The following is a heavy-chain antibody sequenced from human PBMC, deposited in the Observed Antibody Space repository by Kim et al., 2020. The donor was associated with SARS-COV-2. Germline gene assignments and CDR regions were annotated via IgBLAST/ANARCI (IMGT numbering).Heavy chain of an antibody. V-gene: IGHV3-23*01. CDR3: AKGVYGSSWYGAGDFDY. Sequence: VKGRFTISRDNSKNTLYLQMNSLRAEDTAVYYCAKGVYGSSWYGAGDFDYWGQGTLVTVSS. J-gene: IGHJ4*02. D-gene: IGHD6-13*01.